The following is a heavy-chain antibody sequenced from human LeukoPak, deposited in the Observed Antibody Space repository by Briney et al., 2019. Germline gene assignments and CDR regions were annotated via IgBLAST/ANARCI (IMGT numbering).Heavy chain of an antibody. V-gene: IGHV5-51*01. J-gene: IGHJ4*02. D-gene: IGHD4-23*01. CDR3: AIRLKDDTNSLSDGDY. Sequence: PGEPLKIPCKGSGYTFPNYWIGWVRQMPGKGLEWRGLIYPGDSGTKYSTSLQGQVTISAHKSISTAYLHWSSLKASADAMYYCAIRLKDDTNSLSDGDYWGQGNLVTVSS. CDR1: GYTFPNYW. CDR2: IYPGDSGT.